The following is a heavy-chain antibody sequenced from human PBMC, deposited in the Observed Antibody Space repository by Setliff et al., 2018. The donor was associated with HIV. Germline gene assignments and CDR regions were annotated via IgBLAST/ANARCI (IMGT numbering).Heavy chain of an antibody. CDR3: ARGAVVGTPTYYYFYYMDV. V-gene: IGHV3-23*01. D-gene: IGHD1-1*01. J-gene: IGHJ6*03. CDR1: GLTLSSYA. CDR2: ISNSGSST. Sequence: ETLSLSCVGSGLTLSSYAMNWVRQAPGKGLEWLSGISNSGSSTYYADSVKGRFTISRDSSKNTLYLQMNSLRAEDTAVYYCARGAVVGTPTYYYFYYMDVWGKGTTVTVSS.